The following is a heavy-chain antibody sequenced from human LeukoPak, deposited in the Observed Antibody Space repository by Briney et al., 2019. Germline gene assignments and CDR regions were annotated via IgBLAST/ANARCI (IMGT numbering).Heavy chain of an antibody. CDR2: INHSGST. V-gene: IGHV4-34*01. CDR1: GFTVSSNY. D-gene: IGHD5-18*01. Sequence: GSLRLSCAASGFTVSSNYMSWVRQPPGKGLEWIGEINHSGSTNYNPSLKSRVTISVDTSKNQFSLKLSSVTAADTAVYYCAREDTAMVPIWGQGTLVTVSS. J-gene: IGHJ4*02. CDR3: AREDTAMVPI.